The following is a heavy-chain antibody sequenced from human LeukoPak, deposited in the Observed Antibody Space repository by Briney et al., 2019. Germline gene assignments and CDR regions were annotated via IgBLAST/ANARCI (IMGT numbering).Heavy chain of an antibody. CDR2: ISYDGSNK. Sequence: PGGSLRLSCAASGFTFSSYVMHWVRQAPDKGLEWVAVISYDGSNKYYADSVKGRFTISRDNSKNTLYLQMNSLRAEDTAVYYCATGELSLRPLDHWGQGTLVTVSS. CDR3: ATGELSLRPLDH. CDR1: GFTFSSYV. V-gene: IGHV3-30-3*01. D-gene: IGHD3-16*02. J-gene: IGHJ4*02.